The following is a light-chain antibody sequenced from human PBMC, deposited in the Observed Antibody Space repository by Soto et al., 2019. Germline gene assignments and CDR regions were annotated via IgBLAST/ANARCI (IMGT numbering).Light chain of an antibody. CDR1: RSLLHSNGYNY. J-gene: IGKJ3*01. CDR3: METLQFT. CDR2: LGS. V-gene: IGKV2-28*01. Sequence: DIVMTQSPRSLPVTPGEPASVSCRSSRSLLHSNGYNYLDWYLQKPGQSPQLLIYLGSSRASGVPDRFSGSGSGTDCTLKISRVEAQDVGVYYCMETLQFTFGPGTKVDIK.